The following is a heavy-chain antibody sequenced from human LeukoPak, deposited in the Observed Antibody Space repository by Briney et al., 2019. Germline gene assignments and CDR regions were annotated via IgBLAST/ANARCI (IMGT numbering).Heavy chain of an antibody. V-gene: IGHV3-64*01. CDR1: GFTFSSYA. J-gene: IGHJ3*02. CDR2: ISSNGGST. CDR3: ASFSIAVAGTRGAFDI. Sequence: GSLRLSCAGPGFTFSSYAMHWVRPAPGKGLEYVSAISSNGGSTYYANSVKGRFTISGDNSKNTLYLQMGSLRAEDMAVYYCASFSIAVAGTRGAFDIWGQGTMVTVSS. D-gene: IGHD6-19*01.